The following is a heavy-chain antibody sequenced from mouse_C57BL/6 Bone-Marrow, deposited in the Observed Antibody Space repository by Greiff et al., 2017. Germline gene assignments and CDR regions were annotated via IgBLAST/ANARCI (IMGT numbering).Heavy chain of an antibody. CDR2: IYPRSGNT. J-gene: IGHJ3*01. CDR1: GYTFTSYG. D-gene: IGHD1-1*01. CDR3: ARSDYYGSSYEFAY. V-gene: IGHV1-81*01. Sequence: VQLVESGAELARPGASVKLSCKASGYTFTSYGISWVKQRTGQGLEWIGEIYPRSGNTYYNEKFKGKDTLTADKSSSTAYMELRSLTSEYSAVYFCARSDYYGSSYEFAYWGQGTLVTVSA.